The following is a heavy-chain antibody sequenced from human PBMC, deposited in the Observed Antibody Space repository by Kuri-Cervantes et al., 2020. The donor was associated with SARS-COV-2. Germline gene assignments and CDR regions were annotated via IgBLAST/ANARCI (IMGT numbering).Heavy chain of an antibody. D-gene: IGHD2-15*01. V-gene: IGHV4-34*01. Sequence: SETLSLTCAVYGGSFSGYYWSWIRQPPGKGLEWIGEINHSGSTNYNPSLKSRVTISVDTSKNQFSLKLSSVTAADTAVYYCARTGAVAATQINAFDILGQGTMVTVSS. CDR3: ARTGAVAATQINAFDI. J-gene: IGHJ3*02. CDR1: GGSFSGYY. CDR2: INHSGST.